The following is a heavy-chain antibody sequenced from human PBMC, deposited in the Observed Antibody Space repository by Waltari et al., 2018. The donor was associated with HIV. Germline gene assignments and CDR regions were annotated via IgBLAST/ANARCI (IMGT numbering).Heavy chain of an antibody. D-gene: IGHD1-26*01. CDR2: INTVTGNP. CDR1: GYTFTSHG. J-gene: IGHJ4*02. Sequence: QVQLVQSGSELKKPGASVKVSCQASGYTFTSHGINWVRQAPGQGLEWMGWINTVTGNPTYAQGFTGRFVFSLDTSVNTAYLQISGLKAEDTAVYYCARRAGDSGSTVILYWGQGTLVTVSS. CDR3: ARRAGDSGSTVILY. V-gene: IGHV7-4-1*02.